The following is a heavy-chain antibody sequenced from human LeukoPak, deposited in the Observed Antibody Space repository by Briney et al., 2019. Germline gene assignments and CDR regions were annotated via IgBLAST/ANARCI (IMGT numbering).Heavy chain of an antibody. Sequence: ASVKVPCKASGYTFTGYYMHWVRQAPGQGLEWMGWINPNSGGTNYAQKFQGRVTMTRDTSISTAYMELSRLRSDDTAVYYCASYSSGWYNGLDYFDYWGQGTLVTVSS. CDR3: ASYSSGWYNGLDYFDY. V-gene: IGHV1-2*02. J-gene: IGHJ4*02. CDR1: GYTFTGYY. D-gene: IGHD6-19*01. CDR2: INPNSGGT.